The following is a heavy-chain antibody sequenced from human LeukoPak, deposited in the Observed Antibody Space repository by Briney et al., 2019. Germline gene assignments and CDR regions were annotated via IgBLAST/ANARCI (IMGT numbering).Heavy chain of an antibody. CDR3: ARLNDILTGPFDY. CDR2: IYPGDSDT. J-gene: IGHJ4*02. Sequence: GESLKISCKGSGYRFTSYWIGWVRQMPGKGLEWMGIIYPGDSDTRYSPSFQGQVTISVDKSISIAYLQWNSLKASDTAMYYCARLNDILTGPFDYWGQGTLVTVSS. D-gene: IGHD3-9*01. V-gene: IGHV5-51*01. CDR1: GYRFTSYW.